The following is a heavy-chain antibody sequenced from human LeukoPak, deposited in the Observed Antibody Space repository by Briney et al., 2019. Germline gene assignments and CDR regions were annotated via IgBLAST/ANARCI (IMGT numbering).Heavy chain of an antibody. J-gene: IGHJ4*02. CDR3: GRTAGRRGLDLDY. V-gene: IGHV1-46*01. Sequence: ASVKVSCKASGYTFSSYNIHWLRQVPGQGLEWMGIINPSGGSTNYAQKFQDRITLTRDTSTSTVYMELSSLRSEDTAVYYCGRTAGRRGLDLDYWGQGTLVTVSP. CDR1: GYTFSSYN. CDR2: INPSGGST. D-gene: IGHD3-16*01.